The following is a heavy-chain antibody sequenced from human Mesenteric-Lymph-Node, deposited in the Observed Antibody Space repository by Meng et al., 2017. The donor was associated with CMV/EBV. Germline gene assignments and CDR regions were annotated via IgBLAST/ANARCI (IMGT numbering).Heavy chain of an antibody. CDR1: GFAFSDHY. CDR2: ISNTGNIV. J-gene: IGHJ4*02. V-gene: IGHV3-11*04. CDR3: ARGTVAAAGTGDC. D-gene: IGHD6-13*01. Sequence: GESLKISCAASGFAFSDHYMTWIRQPPGKGLEWISYISNTGNIVDYADSVKGRFTISRDNAKNSLYLQMNSLRAEDTAVYYCARGTVAAAGTGDCWGQGTLVTVSS.